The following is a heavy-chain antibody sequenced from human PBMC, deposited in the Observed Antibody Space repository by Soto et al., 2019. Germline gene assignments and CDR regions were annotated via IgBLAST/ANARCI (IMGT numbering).Heavy chain of an antibody. CDR3: AFFYSSRQADVFDL. Sequence: SVKVSCKASGFTFTSSAVQWVRQARGQRLEWIGWIVVGSGNTGYAQKFQGRVTMTRNTSISTAYMELSSLRSEDTAVYYCAFFYSSRQADVFDLWRPAPMVTV. V-gene: IGHV1-58*01. J-gene: IGHJ3*01. D-gene: IGHD6-13*01. CDR1: GFTFTSSA. CDR2: IVVGSGNT.